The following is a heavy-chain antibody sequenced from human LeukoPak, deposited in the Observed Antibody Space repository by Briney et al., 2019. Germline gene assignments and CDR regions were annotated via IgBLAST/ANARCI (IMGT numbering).Heavy chain of an antibody. V-gene: IGHV3-30*04. CDR2: ISYDGSNK. J-gene: IGHJ4*02. D-gene: IGHD3-10*01. CDR3: ARDSGFSGAQRGEF. CDR1: GFTFSNYA. Sequence: PGGSLRLSCAASGFTFSNYAIHWVRRPPGKGLEWVAVISYDGSNKFYADSVKGRLTISRDNSKNSLYLQMNSLRADDTAVYYCARDSGFSGAQRGEFWGQGTLVTVSS.